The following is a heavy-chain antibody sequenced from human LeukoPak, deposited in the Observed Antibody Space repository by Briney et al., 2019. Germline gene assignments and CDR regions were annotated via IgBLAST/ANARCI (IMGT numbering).Heavy chain of an antibody. CDR2: IYYSGRA. Sequence: SETLFLTCTVSGGSISSSSYYWGWIRQPPGKGLEWIGSIYYSGRAYYNLSLKSRVTISVDTSKIQFSLKLSSVAAADTAVYYCARDHNYAFDNWGQGTLVSVAS. V-gene: IGHV4-39*07. CDR3: ARDHNYAFDN. J-gene: IGHJ4*02. D-gene: IGHD1-1*01. CDR1: GGSISSSSYY.